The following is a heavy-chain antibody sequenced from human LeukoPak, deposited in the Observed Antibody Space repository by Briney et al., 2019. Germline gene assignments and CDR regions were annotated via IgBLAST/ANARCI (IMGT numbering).Heavy chain of an antibody. D-gene: IGHD5-24*01. CDR2: IFPSGGEI. V-gene: IGHV3-23*01. Sequence: PGGSLRLSCAASGFTFSTFAMIWVRQPPGKGLEWVSSIFPSGGEIHYADSVRGRFTISRDNSKNTLYLQMNSLRVEDTAVYYCAKDRVGRWLQSTRPFVDYWGQGTLVTVSS. CDR1: GFTFSTFA. CDR3: AKDRVGRWLQSTRPFVDY. J-gene: IGHJ4*02.